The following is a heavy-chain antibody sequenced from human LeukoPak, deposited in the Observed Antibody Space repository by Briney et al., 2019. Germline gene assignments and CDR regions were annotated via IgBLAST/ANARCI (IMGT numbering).Heavy chain of an antibody. CDR3: ARDARYYDFWSGYSEEDYFDY. V-gene: IGHV3-11*04. CDR2: ISSSGSTI. J-gene: IGHJ4*02. D-gene: IGHD3-3*01. Sequence: GGSLRLSCAASGFTFSDYYMSWIRQAPGKGLEWVSYISSSGSTIYYADSVKGRFTISRDNAKNSLYLQMNSLRAEDTAVYYCARDARYYDFWSGYSEEDYFDYWGQGTLVTVSS. CDR1: GFTFSDYY.